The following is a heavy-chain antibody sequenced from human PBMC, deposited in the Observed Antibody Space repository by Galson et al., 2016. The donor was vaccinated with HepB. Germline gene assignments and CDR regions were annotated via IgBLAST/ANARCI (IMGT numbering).Heavy chain of an antibody. V-gene: IGHV3-21*01. CDR1: GFSLSPHT. J-gene: IGHJ4*02. CDR2: IGSNSAPI. Sequence: SLRLSCAASGFSLSPHTMDWVRQAPGKAMEWLSLIGSNSAPIYYADSVKGRFTISRDNAKNSLYLEMNSLRAEDTAVYYCATLNVKYFDSWGQGTQVTVSS. D-gene: IGHD6-6*01. CDR3: ATLNVKYFDS.